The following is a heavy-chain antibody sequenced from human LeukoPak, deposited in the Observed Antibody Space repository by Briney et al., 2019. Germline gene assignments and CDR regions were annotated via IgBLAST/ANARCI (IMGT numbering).Heavy chain of an antibody. Sequence: SETLSLTCAVCGYSITTGSYWGWIRQPPGKGLEWIGSVYHSGSTYYNPSLKSRVTISVDTSKNQFSLNLRSVTAADTAVYYCARSLSTAGIDYWGQGTLVTVSS. V-gene: IGHV4-38-2*01. CDR1: GYSITTGSY. J-gene: IGHJ4*02. CDR2: VYHSGST. D-gene: IGHD2-2*01. CDR3: ARSLSTAGIDY.